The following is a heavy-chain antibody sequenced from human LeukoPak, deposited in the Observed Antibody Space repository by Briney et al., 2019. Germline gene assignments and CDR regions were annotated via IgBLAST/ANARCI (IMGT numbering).Heavy chain of an antibody. Sequence: SETLSLTCTVSGYSISSGYYWGWIRQPPGKGLEWIGSIYHSGSTYYNPSLKSRVTISVDTSKNQFSLKLSSVTAADTAVYYCARVGTEHWLAPPGPDYWGQGTLVTVSS. CDR2: IYHSGST. J-gene: IGHJ4*02. V-gene: IGHV4-38-2*02. D-gene: IGHD3-9*01. CDR1: GYSISSGYY. CDR3: ARVGTEHWLAPPGPDY.